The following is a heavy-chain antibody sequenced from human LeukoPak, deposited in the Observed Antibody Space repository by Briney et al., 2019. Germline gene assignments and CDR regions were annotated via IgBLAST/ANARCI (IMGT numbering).Heavy chain of an antibody. D-gene: IGHD6-13*01. V-gene: IGHV1-18*01. CDR3: ARDPSSSWSEPHLDYYYYMDV. CDR1: GYTFNSYG. CDR2: ISSYIGNT. J-gene: IGHJ6*03. Sequence: ASVKVSCKASGYTFNSYGITWVRQAPGQGIEWMGWISSYIGNTNYAQKFQGRVTMTTDTPTSTAYMEMRNLRSDDTAVYYCARDPSSSWSEPHLDYYYYMDVWGKGTTVTVSS.